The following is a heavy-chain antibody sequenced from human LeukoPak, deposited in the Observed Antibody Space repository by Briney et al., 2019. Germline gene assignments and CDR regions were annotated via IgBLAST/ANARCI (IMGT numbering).Heavy chain of an antibody. J-gene: IGHJ4*02. CDR2: IHYSGST. D-gene: IGHD3-9*01. CDR3: ARPNILTGYSIDY. CDR1: GGSISSYY. Sequence: SEPLSLTCTVSGGSISSYYWSWIRQPPGKGLEWIGYIHYSGSTNYNPSLKSRVTISVDTSKNQFSLKLSSVTAADTAVYYCARPNILTGYSIDYWGQGTLGTVSA. V-gene: IGHV4-59*12.